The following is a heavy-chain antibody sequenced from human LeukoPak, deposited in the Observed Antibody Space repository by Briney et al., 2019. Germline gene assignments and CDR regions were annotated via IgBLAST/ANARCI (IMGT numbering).Heavy chain of an antibody. Sequence: SETLSLTCTVSGGSISSYYWSWIRQPAGKGLEWIGRIYTSGSTNYNPSLKSRVTMSVDTSKNQFSLKLSSVTAADTAVYYCARGGGGWLQLEYYFDYWGQGTLVTVSS. J-gene: IGHJ4*02. CDR2: IYTSGST. V-gene: IGHV4-4*07. CDR1: GGSISSYY. D-gene: IGHD5-24*01. CDR3: ARGGGGWLQLEYYFDY.